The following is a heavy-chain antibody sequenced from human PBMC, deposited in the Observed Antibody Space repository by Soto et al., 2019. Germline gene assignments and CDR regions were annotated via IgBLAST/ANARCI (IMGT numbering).Heavy chain of an antibody. Sequence: EVQLVESGGGLVQPGGSQRLSCAASGFTFGSYWMHWVRQAPGKGLVWVSRINSDGSSTSYADSVKGRFTISRDNAKNTLYLQMNSLRAEDTAVYYCARDQGYCSGGSCYVAGYWGQGTLVTVSS. CDR3: ARDQGYCSGGSCYVAGY. CDR1: GFTFGSYW. CDR2: INSDGSST. D-gene: IGHD2-15*01. J-gene: IGHJ4*02. V-gene: IGHV3-74*01.